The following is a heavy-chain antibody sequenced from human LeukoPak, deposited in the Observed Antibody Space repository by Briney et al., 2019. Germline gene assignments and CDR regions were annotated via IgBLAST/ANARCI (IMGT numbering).Heavy chain of an antibody. CDR3: AKGVGAGTTGAFDI. Sequence: GGSLRLSCAASGFSFNSYSMNWVRQAPGKGLEWVSSISSSSSYIYYADSVKGRFTISRDNAKNSLYLQMNSLRAEDMALYYCAKGVGAGTTGAFDIWGQGTMVTVSS. CDR2: ISSSSSYI. J-gene: IGHJ3*02. V-gene: IGHV3-21*04. D-gene: IGHD1-7*01. CDR1: GFSFNSYS.